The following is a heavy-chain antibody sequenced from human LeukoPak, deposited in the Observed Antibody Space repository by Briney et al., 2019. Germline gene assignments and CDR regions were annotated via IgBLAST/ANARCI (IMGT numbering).Heavy chain of an antibody. V-gene: IGHV3-30-3*01. Sequence: GESLRLSCAASGFTFSSYPLHWVRQVPGKGLEWVAAISYDGSKKYYADSVKGRFTISRDNSKNTLYLQMSSLRVEDTSVYLCARDRCGGADCANWFDPWGQGTLVIVSS. CDR2: ISYDGSKK. CDR1: GFTFSSYP. D-gene: IGHD2-21*02. J-gene: IGHJ5*02. CDR3: ARDRCGGADCANWFDP.